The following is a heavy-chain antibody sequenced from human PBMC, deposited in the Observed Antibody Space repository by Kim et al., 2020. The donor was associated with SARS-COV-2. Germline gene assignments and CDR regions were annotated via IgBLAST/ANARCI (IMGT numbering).Heavy chain of an antibody. V-gene: IGHV4-31*02. Sequence: SLKSRVTISVDTSKNQFSLKLSSVTAADTAVYYCARDGITMVRGVGAFDIWGQGTMVTVSS. D-gene: IGHD3-10*01. CDR3: ARDGITMVRGVGAFDI. J-gene: IGHJ3*02.